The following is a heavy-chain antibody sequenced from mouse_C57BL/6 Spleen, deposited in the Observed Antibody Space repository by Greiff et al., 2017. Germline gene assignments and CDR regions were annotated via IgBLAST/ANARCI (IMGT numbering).Heavy chain of an antibody. CDR1: GYTFTSYW. V-gene: IGHV1-69*01. CDR2: IDPSDSYT. Sequence: QVQLQQPGAELVMPGASVKLSCKASGYTFTSYWMHWVKQRPGQGLEWIGEIDPSDSYTNYNQKFKGKSTLTVDKSSSPAYMQLSSLTSEDSAVYYCARRYDSSYDYFDYWGQGTTLTVSS. J-gene: IGHJ2*01. D-gene: IGHD1-1*01. CDR3: ARRYDSSYDYFDY.